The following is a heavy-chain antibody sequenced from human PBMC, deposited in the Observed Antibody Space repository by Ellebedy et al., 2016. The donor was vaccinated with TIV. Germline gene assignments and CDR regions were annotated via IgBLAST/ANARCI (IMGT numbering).Heavy chain of an antibody. CDR1: GFTFSNFW. CDR2: IDSDGSIT. Sequence: GESLKISCAASGFTFSNFWMQWVRQAPGKGLVWVSHIDSDGSITTYADSVRGRFTISRDNAKNTLYLQMNSLRAEDTAVYYCARVGGWTTDYWGQGTLVTVSS. V-gene: IGHV3-74*01. CDR3: ARVGGWTTDY. J-gene: IGHJ4*02. D-gene: IGHD3-16*01.